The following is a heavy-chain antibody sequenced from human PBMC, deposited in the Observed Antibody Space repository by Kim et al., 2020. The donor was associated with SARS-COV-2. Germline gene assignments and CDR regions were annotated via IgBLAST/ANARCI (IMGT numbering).Heavy chain of an antibody. D-gene: IGHD3-22*01. J-gene: IGHJ3*02. Sequence: SETLSLTCTVSGGTISSSSNYWGRIRQPQGKGLEWVGSIYYSGSTYYNPSLKSRVTISVDTSKNQFSLTLSSVTAADTAVYYCARLRWFWGDSSGYYLDAFDIWGQGTMVTVSS. CDR1: GGTISSSSNY. V-gene: IGHV4-39*01. CDR2: IYYSGST. CDR3: ARLRWFWGDSSGYYLDAFDI.